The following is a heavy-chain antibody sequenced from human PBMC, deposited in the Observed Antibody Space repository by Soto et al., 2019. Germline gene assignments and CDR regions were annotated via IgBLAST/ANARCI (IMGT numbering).Heavy chain of an antibody. CDR2: IIPIFGTA. V-gene: IGHV1-69*13. J-gene: IGHJ5*02. CDR3: ARVRLRRIDP. CDR1: GGTFSSYA. D-gene: IGHD4-17*01. Sequence: ASVKVSCKASGGTFSSYAISWVRQAPGQGLEWMGGIIPIFGTANYAQKFQGRVTITADESTSTAYMELSSLRSEDTAVYYCARVRLRRIDPWGQGTLVTVSS.